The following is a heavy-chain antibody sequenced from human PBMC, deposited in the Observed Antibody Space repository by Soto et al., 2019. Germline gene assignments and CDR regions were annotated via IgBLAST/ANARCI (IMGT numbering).Heavy chain of an antibody. D-gene: IGHD6-19*01. Sequence: EVQLVESGGGLVQPGGSLRLSCAVSGFTFSGHSMGWVRQAPGKGLEWLSYISTGSINIFYTDSVKGRFTISRDNANNSLFLQMNSLRDEDTAVYYCARAGRIVVAGRYYYGMDVW. V-gene: IGHV3-48*02. CDR2: ISTGSINI. J-gene: IGHJ6*01. CDR1: GFTFSGHS. CDR3: ARAGRIVVAGRYYYGMDV.